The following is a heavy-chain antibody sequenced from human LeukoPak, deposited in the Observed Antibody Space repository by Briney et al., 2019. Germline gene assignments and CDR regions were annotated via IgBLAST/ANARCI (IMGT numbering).Heavy chain of an antibody. J-gene: IGHJ5*02. V-gene: IGHV4-38-2*01. D-gene: IGHD1-1*01. CDR2: MFRRWYC. CDR1: GYSNSRGYY. CDR3: AGDKETTGNGRPNWFDP. Sequence: SEPLTLTCALSGYSNSRGYYRGWIRHRPGKGLHLIGSMFRRWYCYYYPSLKSRVTISVDTSRNQFSLKLSSVTAADTAVYYCAGDKETTGNGRPNWFDPWGQGTLVTVSS.